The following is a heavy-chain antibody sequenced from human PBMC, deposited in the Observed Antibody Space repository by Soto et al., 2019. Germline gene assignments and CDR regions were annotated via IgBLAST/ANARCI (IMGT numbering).Heavy chain of an antibody. D-gene: IGHD2-15*01. J-gene: IGHJ4*02. CDR2: IDYNGVT. Sequence: SETLSLTCTVSGGSIYRSGYYWGWIRQPPGRGLEWIGNIDYNGVTYSNPSLKSRVTISRDKSKNQFPLKLTSVTAADTALYYCVKVLGGATGHTDSDSWGPGTLVTVSS. CDR3: VKVLGGATGHTDSDS. CDR1: GGSIYRSGYY. V-gene: IGHV4-39*01.